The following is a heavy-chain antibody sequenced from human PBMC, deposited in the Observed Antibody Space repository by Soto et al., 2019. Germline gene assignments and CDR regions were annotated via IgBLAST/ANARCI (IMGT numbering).Heavy chain of an antibody. D-gene: IGHD6-6*01. CDR1: GFTFSSYA. CDR2: ITGSGAST. CDR3: AKAARVYTSSSGNDF. V-gene: IGHV3-23*01. Sequence: VQLLESGGGLIQPGGSLRLSCAASGFTFSSYAISWVRQAPGKGLQWVSTITGSGASTYYAASVKGRFTISRDNSANTLYLQMNSLRAEDTALYFCAKAARVYTSSSGNDFWGQGTLVTVSS. J-gene: IGHJ4*02.